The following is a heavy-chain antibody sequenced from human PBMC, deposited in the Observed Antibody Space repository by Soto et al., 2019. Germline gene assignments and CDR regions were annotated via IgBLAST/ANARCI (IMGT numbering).Heavy chain of an antibody. Sequence: PGGSLRLSCAASGFTFRSYYLHWVRQAAGKGLEWVSGISIAGDTYYPGSVKGRFTISRENAKNSLYLQINTPRAADTAVYYCARGFGAVTTTHYGIGVWGQGTTGTVSS. J-gene: IGHJ6*02. CDR2: ISIAGDT. D-gene: IGHD4-17*01. V-gene: IGHV3-13*01. CDR3: ARGFGAVTTTHYGIGV. CDR1: GFTFRSYY.